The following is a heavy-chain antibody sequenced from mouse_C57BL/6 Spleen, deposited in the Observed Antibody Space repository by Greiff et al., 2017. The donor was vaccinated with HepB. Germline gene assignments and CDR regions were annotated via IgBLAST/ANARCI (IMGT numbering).Heavy chain of an antibody. CDR3: ARMGLLPSGDY. Sequence: QVQLQQPGAELVKPGASVKLSCKASGYTFTSYWMQWVNQRPGQGLEWIGEIDPSDSYNNYNQKFKGKATLTGDTSSSTAYMQLSSLTSEDSAVYYCARMGLLPSGDYWGQGTSVTVSS. D-gene: IGHD2-3*01. CDR2: IDPSDSYN. J-gene: IGHJ4*01. CDR1: GYTFTSYW. V-gene: IGHV1-50*01.